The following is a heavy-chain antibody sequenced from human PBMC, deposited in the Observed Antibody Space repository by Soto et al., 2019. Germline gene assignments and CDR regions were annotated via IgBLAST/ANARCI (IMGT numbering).Heavy chain of an antibody. CDR3: ARLYWSYYASSGYLDQ. CDR2: IYFTGTT. V-gene: IGHV4-30-4*01. D-gene: IGHD3-22*01. Sequence: PSETLSLTCTVSNGSISNGDYYWLWVRQSPGKGLESIGYIYFTGTTYDNPSLQSRLSISVDRSKNQMSLRLTSVAAADTAVYYCARLYWSYYASSGYLDQWGHGSLVTVSS. J-gene: IGHJ4*01. CDR1: NGSISNGDYY.